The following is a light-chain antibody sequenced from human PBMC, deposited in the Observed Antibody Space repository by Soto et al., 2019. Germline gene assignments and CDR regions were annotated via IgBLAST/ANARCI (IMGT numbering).Light chain of an antibody. CDR3: QQRFNWPLT. V-gene: IGKV3-11*01. CDR2: DAS. Sequence: EIVLTQSPATLSLSPGERATLSCRASQSVSSFLAWYQQKPGQAPRLLISDASNRATDIPARFSGSGYGKDFTLTISSLEPEDFAVYYCQQRFNWPLTFGPGTKVDI. J-gene: IGKJ3*01. CDR1: QSVSSF.